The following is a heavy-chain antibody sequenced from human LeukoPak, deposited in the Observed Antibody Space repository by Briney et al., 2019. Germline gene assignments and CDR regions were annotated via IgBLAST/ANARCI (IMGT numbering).Heavy chain of an antibody. CDR3: TSASSSPDAFDI. J-gene: IGHJ3*02. CDR1: GITFSDSA. V-gene: IGHV3-73*01. CDR2: IRGKTNNYAT. Sequence: GGSLRLSCAASGITFSDSAMHWVRQASGKGLEWVGRIRGKTNNYATAYAASVQGRITISRDNSKNTVYLQMNTLQTEDAAVYYCTSASSSPDAFDIWGQGTMVTVSS. D-gene: IGHD6-13*01.